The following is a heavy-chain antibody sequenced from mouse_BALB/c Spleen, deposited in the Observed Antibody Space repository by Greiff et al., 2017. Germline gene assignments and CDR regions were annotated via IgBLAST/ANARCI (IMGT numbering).Heavy chain of an antibody. CDR2: ISSGGST. D-gene: IGHD2-4*01. CDR1: GFTFSSYA. V-gene: IGHV5-6-5*01. Sequence: EVQGVESGGGLVKPGGSLKLSCAASGFTFSSYAMSWVRQTPEKRLEWVASISSGGSTYYPDSVKGRFTISRDNARNILYLQMSSLRSEDTAMYYCARGSTMITTTVSWFAYWGQGTLVTVSA. CDR3: ARGSTMITTTVSWFAY. J-gene: IGHJ3*01.